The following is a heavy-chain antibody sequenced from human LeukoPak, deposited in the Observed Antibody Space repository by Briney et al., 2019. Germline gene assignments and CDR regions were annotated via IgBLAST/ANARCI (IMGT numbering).Heavy chain of an antibody. CDR1: AFTVSGNY. J-gene: IGHJ6*02. CDR2: LYSGGST. CDR3: ASRDKGYYYGMDV. D-gene: IGHD5-24*01. Sequence: GGALRLSCAASAFTVSGNYMSWVRQAPGKGLDWVSLLYSGGSTYYADSVKGRFSISRDNSKNTLYLQMNSLRAEDTAVYYCASRDKGYYYGMDVWGQGTTVTVSS. V-gene: IGHV3-66*01.